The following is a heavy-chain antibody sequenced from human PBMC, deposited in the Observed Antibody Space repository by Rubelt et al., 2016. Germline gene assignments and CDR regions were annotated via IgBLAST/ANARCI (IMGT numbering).Heavy chain of an antibody. CDR2: INFNNGAT. Sequence: VQMVQSGTEVKKPGASVTVSCKASGYSLVHYYIHWVRQAPGQGLEWMGWINFNNGATNSAHSCRGRVSMTSDRSSATFYMELNSVKSDDTALDYCAREARGGVAGSDQAAFEGWGQGTWVTVSS. V-gene: IGHV1-2*07. CDR1: GYSLVHYY. D-gene: IGHD6-19*01. J-gene: IGHJ3*01. CDR3: AREARGGVAGSDQAAFEG.